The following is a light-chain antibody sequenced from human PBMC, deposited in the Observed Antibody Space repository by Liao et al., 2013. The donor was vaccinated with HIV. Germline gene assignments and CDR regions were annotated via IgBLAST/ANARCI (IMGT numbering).Light chain of an antibody. V-gene: IGLV3-1*01. J-gene: IGLJ1*01. Sequence: SFELIQPPSVSVSPGQTASITCSGDKLGDNFAFWYQQRPGQSPVLVIYRDTKRPSGIPDRFSGSNSGNTATLTISGTQAMDEADYFCQAWDTALYVFGTGTKVTVL. CDR2: RDT. CDR3: QAWDTALYV. CDR1: KLGDNF.